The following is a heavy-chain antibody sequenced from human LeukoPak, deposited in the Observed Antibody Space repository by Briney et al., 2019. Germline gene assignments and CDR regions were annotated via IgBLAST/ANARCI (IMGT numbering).Heavy chain of an antibody. J-gene: IGHJ6*03. CDR3: ARGRQDVTMIVVVMTAVSYYLDV. CDR1: GGSFSGYY. Sequence: PSETLSLTCAVYGGSFSGYYWSWIRQPPGKGLEWIGEINHSGSTNYNPSLKSRVTISVDTSKNQFSLKLSSVTAADTAVYYCARGRQDVTMIVVVMTAVSYYLDVWGKGTTVTVS. CDR2: INHSGST. V-gene: IGHV4-34*01. D-gene: IGHD3-22*01.